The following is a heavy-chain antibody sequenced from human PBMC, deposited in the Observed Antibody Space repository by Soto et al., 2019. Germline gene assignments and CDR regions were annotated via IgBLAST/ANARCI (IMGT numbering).Heavy chain of an antibody. D-gene: IGHD6-13*01. CDR3: APGIAAAGYNWFDP. V-gene: IGHV4-39*01. Sequence: PSETLSLTCTVSGGSISSSSYYWGWIRQPPGKGLEWIGSIYYSGSTYYNPSLKSRVTISVDTSKNQFSLKLSSVTAADTAVYYCAPGIAAAGYNWFDPWGQGTLVTVSS. CDR2: IYYSGST. CDR1: GGSISSSSYY. J-gene: IGHJ5*02.